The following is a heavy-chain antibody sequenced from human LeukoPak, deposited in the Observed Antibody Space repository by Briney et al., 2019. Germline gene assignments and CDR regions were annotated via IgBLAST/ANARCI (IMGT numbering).Heavy chain of an antibody. V-gene: IGHV3-23*01. Sequence: PGGSLRLSCAASGFTFNRYAMSWVRQVPGKGLEWVSVISGTGTGTYDADSVKGRFTISRDSSKNTLFLHMNTLRAEDTAIYYCAKDRTVGASYWYFDLWGRGTLVTVSS. CDR3: AKDRTVGASYWYFDL. CDR2: ISGTGTGT. D-gene: IGHD1-26*01. J-gene: IGHJ2*01. CDR1: GFTFNRYA.